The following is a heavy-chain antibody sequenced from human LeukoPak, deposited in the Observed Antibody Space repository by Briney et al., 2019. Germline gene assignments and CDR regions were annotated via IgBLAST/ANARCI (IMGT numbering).Heavy chain of an antibody. CDR2: ISYDGSNK. D-gene: IGHD3-9*01. V-gene: IGHV3-30*04. Sequence: GGSLRLSCAASGFTFSSYAMHWVRQAPGKGLEWVAVISYDGSNKYYADSVKGRFTISRDNSKNTLYLQMNSLRAEDTAVYYCARDSVLRYFDWSSKNWYFDLWGRGTLVTVSS. J-gene: IGHJ2*01. CDR1: GFTFSSYA. CDR3: ARDSVLRYFDWSSKNWYFDL.